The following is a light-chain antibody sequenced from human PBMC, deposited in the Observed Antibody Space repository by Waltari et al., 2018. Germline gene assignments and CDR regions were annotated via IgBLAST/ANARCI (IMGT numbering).Light chain of an antibody. Sequence: QSALAQPASVSGSPGQSIAISCTGTSSDIGNYNYVSGYQQPPGKAPKLILYEVSDRPSGVSRRFSGSKSGNKATLTISGLQADDEADYYCSSYTNRATLRVFGTGTKVTVL. CDR3: SSYTNRATLRV. CDR1: SSDIGNYNY. V-gene: IGLV2-14*01. CDR2: EVS. J-gene: IGLJ1*01.